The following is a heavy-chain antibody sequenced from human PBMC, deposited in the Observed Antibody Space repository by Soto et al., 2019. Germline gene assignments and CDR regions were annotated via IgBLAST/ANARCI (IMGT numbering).Heavy chain of an antibody. CDR2: LVPQFGTP. CDR3: ARQNRDTPMVPFDV. D-gene: IGHD5-18*01. CDR1: RGTFNRYA. Sequence: QVQLVQSGAGVKKPGSSVKVSCLASRGTFNRYAINWVRQAPGHGLEWLGALVPQFGTPNYAQKFQDRVTIVADESTNTTSMELPGLTSDDTAVYYCARQNRDTPMVPFDVWGQGTLVTVSS. V-gene: IGHV1-69*01. J-gene: IGHJ4*02.